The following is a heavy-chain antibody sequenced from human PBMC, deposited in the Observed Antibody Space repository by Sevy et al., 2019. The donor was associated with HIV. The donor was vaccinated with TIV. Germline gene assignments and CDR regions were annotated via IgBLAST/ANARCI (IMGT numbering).Heavy chain of an antibody. CDR3: AKDSILVAGHFDY. CDR1: GFTFSSYA. V-gene: IGHV3-23*01. Sequence: GGSLRLSCAPSGFTFSSYAMSWVRQAPGKGLEWVSSFTGSGTNTFYADSVKGRFTISRDNSKNTLYLQMNSLRAEDTAVYYCAKDSILVAGHFDYWGQGTLVTVSS. J-gene: IGHJ4*02. D-gene: IGHD6-19*01. CDR2: FTGSGTNT.